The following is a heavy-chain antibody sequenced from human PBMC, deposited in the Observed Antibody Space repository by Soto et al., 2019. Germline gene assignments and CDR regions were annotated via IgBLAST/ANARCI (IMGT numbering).Heavy chain of an antibody. J-gene: IGHJ6*02. V-gene: IGHV3-33*01. CDR2: VHYDGTKK. CDR1: GCAFSSDV. D-gene: IGHD3-3*01. Sequence: GGSLRLSYAPSGCAFSSDVMHWVRPAPGKGLEWVAVVHYDGTKKYYADSVRGRFTISGDNSENILYLQMNSLRPDDTAVYFCARESSYDFWSGPQTMDVWGQGTTVTVSS. CDR3: ARESSYDFWSGPQTMDV.